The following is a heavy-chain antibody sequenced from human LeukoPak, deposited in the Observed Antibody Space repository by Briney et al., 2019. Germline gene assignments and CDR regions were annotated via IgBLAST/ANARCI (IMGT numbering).Heavy chain of an antibody. V-gene: IGHV4-34*01. Sequence: SETLSLTCAVYGGSFSGYYWNWIRQPPGKGLEWIGEINHSGSTNYNPSLKSRVTISVDTSKNQFSLKLSSVTAADTAVYYCASTGISQRDLDYWGQGTLVTVSS. J-gene: IGHJ4*02. CDR2: INHSGST. CDR1: GGSFSGYY. D-gene: IGHD2-15*01. CDR3: ASTGISQRDLDY.